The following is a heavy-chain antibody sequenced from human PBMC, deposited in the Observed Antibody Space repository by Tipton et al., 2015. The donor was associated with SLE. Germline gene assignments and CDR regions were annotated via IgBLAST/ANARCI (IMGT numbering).Heavy chain of an antibody. CDR3: AKDPDIVVGPRPTHWFDP. CDR2: ISGDGLTT. D-gene: IGHD2-15*01. CDR1: GFTFGSYA. J-gene: IGHJ5*02. Sequence: GSLRLSCAASGFTFGSYAMSWVRQAPGKGLEWVSGISGDGLTTYYADSMKGRFIISRDNSRNTVYLQMNSVRASDTAIYYCAKDPDIVVGPRPTHWFDPWGQGTLVTVSS. V-gene: IGHV3-23*01.